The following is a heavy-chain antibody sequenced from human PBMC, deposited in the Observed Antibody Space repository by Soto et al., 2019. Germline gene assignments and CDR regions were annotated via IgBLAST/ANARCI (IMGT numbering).Heavy chain of an antibody. CDR2: IYTGDST. D-gene: IGHD6-13*01. V-gene: IGHV3-53*02. CDR3: ASPFSSSWSALDY. J-gene: IGHJ4*02. Sequence: DVQLVETGGGLIQPGGSLRLSCAASGFTVSGNFMSWVRQAPGKGLEWVSIIYTGDSTYYADSVKGRFTISRDNSKNTLYLQMNSLRAEDSAVYYCASPFSSSWSALDYWGRGTLVTVFS. CDR1: GFTVSGNF.